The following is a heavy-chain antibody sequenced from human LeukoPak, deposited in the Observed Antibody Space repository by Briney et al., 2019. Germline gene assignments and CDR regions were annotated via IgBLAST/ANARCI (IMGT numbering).Heavy chain of an antibody. CDR2: ISYSGTT. Sequence: SETLSLTCTVSGGSISSSSYYWGWIRQPPGKGLEWIGHISYSGTTYYNPSLKSRVTISVDTSKNQFSLKLSSVTAAGTAVYYCASNWGGDEYYFDYWGQGSLVTVSS. CDR1: GGSISSSSYY. D-gene: IGHD7-27*01. V-gene: IGHV4-39*01. J-gene: IGHJ4*02. CDR3: ASNWGGDEYYFDY.